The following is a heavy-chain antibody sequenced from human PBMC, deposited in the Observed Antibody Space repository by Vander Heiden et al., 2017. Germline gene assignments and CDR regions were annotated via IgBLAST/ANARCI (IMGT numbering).Heavy chain of an antibody. V-gene: IGHV3-9*01. D-gene: IGHD3-10*01. CDR1: GFTFDDYA. J-gene: IGHJ6*02. CDR3: AKDISSGDYYYYYGMDV. Sequence: EVQLVESGGGLVQPGRSLRLSCAASGFTFDDYAMHWVRQAPGKGLEWVSGISWNSGSIGYADSVKGRFTISRDNAKNSLYLQMNSLRAEDTALYYCAKDISSGDYYYYYGMDVWVQGTTVNVSS. CDR2: ISWNSGSI.